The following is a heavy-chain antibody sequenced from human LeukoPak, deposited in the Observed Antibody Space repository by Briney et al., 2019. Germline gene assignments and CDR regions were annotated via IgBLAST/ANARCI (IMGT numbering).Heavy chain of an antibody. CDR2: IYYSGST. V-gene: IGHV4-39*01. D-gene: IGHD3-10*01. Sequence: PSETLSLTCPVSGGSISSSSYSWGWIRQPPGKGLEWIGSIYYSGSTYYNPSLKSRVTISVDTSKNQFSLKLSSVTAADTAVYCCAMGSGSYYLIVVEDYWGQGTLVTVSS. J-gene: IGHJ4*02. CDR3: AMGSGSYYLIVVEDY. CDR1: GGSISSSSYS.